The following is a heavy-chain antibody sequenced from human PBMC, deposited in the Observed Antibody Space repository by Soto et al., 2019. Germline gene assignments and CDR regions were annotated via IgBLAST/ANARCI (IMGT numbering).Heavy chain of an antibody. D-gene: IGHD3-9*01. V-gene: IGHV3-30*18. CDR3: AKVTLRRYYFDY. CDR2: ISYDGSDK. Sequence: GGSLRLSCAASGFTFSSNGMHWVRQAPGKGLEWVALISYDGSDKYYADSVKGRFTISRDNSKNTLYLLINSLRAEDTAVYYCAKVTLRRYYFDYWCQGSLVTVSS. J-gene: IGHJ4*02. CDR1: GFTFSSNG.